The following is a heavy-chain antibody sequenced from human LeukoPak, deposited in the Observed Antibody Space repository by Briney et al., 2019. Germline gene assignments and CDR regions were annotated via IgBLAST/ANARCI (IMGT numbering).Heavy chain of an antibody. J-gene: IGHJ6*03. Sequence: ASVKVSCKASGYTFTSYDINWVRQAPGQGLEWMASMNPNYGNTAYARKFQGRVTMTRDTSIGTAYLELSALRSEDTAVYYCARLHWESGGIYFYYYMDVWGKGTTVTVSS. CDR2: MNPNYGNT. CDR1: GYTFTSYD. D-gene: IGHD3-16*01. V-gene: IGHV1-8*01. CDR3: ARLHWESGGIYFYYYMDV.